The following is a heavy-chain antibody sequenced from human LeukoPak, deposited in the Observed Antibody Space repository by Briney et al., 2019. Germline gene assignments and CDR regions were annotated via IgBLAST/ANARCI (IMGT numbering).Heavy chain of an antibody. V-gene: IGHV4-4*07. Sequence: PSETLSVTCTDSGGSICSYYWSWIRQPAGKGLEWIGRIYTSGSTNYNPSLKSRVTMSVDTSKNQFSLKLSSVTAADTAVYYCARDLGYDSSGYYGGDAFDIWGQGTMVTVSS. J-gene: IGHJ3*02. CDR1: GGSICSYY. CDR3: ARDLGYDSSGYYGGDAFDI. CDR2: IYTSGST. D-gene: IGHD3-22*01.